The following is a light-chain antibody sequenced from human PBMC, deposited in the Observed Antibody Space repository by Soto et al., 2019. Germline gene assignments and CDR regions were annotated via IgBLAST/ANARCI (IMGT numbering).Light chain of an antibody. CDR2: GNI. CDR3: QSYDSSLSAWV. J-gene: IGLJ3*02. CDR1: SSNIGAGYD. V-gene: IGLV1-40*01. Sequence: QSVLTQPPSVSGAPGQRVTISCIGSSSNIGAGYDVHWYQQFPGTAPKLLIHGNINRLSGVPDRFSGSKSGTSASLAITGLQAEDETDYYCQSYDSSLSAWVFGGGTKLTVL.